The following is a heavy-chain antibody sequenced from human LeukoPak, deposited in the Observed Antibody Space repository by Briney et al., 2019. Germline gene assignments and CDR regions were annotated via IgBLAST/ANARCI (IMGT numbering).Heavy chain of an antibody. CDR3: ARDQSRALGSGWYSSDY. Sequence: ASVKVSCKASGYTFTGYYMHWVRQAPGQGLEWMGWINPNSGGTNYAQKFQGRVTMTRDTSISTAYMELSRLRSDDTAVYYCARDQSRALGSGWYSSDYWGQGTLVTVSS. CDR2: INPNSGGT. D-gene: IGHD6-19*01. CDR1: GYTFTGYY. V-gene: IGHV1-2*02. J-gene: IGHJ4*02.